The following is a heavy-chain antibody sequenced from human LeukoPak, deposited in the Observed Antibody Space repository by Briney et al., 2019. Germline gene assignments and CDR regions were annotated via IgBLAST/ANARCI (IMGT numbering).Heavy chain of an antibody. Sequence: PGGSLRLSCAASGFTFSSYSMNWVRQAPGKGLEWVSSISSSSYIYYADSVKGRFTISRDNAKNSLYLQMNSLRAEDTAVYYCARAQYSSSSGFDYWGQGTLVTVSS. CDR3: ARAQYSSSSGFDY. D-gene: IGHD6-6*01. V-gene: IGHV3-21*01. CDR1: GFTFSSYS. J-gene: IGHJ4*02. CDR2: ISSSSYI.